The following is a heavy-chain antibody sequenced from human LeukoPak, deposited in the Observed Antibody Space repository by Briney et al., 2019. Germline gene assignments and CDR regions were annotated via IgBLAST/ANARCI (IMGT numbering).Heavy chain of an antibody. CDR1: AFTFSSYA. V-gene: IGHV3-23*01. D-gene: IGHD1-26*01. J-gene: IGHJ4*02. Sequence: GGSQRLSCAASAFTFSSYAMSWVRQAPGKGLEWVSTIHGSSDTTYYADSVKGRFTISRDNSKNTLFLQMNSLRAEDTAVYYCARISGSRAWDFDYWGQGTLVTVSS. CDR3: ARISGSRAWDFDY. CDR2: IHGSSDTT.